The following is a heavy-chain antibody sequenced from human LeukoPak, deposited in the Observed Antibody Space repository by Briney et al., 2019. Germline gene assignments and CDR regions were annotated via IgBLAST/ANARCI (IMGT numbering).Heavy chain of an antibody. Sequence: GGSLRLSCAASGFTVSSNYMSWVRQAPGKGLEWVSAISGSGGSTYYADSVKGRFTISRDNSKNTLYLQMNSLRAEDTAVYYCAKDITAMVGFDYWGQGTLVTVSS. CDR3: AKDITAMVGFDY. D-gene: IGHD5-18*01. J-gene: IGHJ4*02. CDR2: ISGSGGST. V-gene: IGHV3-23*01. CDR1: GFTVSSNY.